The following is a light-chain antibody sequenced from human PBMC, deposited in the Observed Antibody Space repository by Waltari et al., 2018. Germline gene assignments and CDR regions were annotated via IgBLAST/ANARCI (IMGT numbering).Light chain of an antibody. Sequence: QSALTQPASVSGSPGQSITISCSGTRSDIGSYNLVSWYQQHPGKAPKLLIYDVTERPSGVSDRFSGSKSGNAASLTISGLQAEDEADYYCSSYAGTSTSVLLGGGTKLTVL. V-gene: IGLV2-23*02. CDR1: RSDIGSYNL. CDR2: DVT. CDR3: SSYAGTSTSVL. J-gene: IGLJ2*01.